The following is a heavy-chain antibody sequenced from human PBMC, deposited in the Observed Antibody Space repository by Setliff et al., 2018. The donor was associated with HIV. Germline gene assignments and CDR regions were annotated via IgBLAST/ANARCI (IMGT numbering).Heavy chain of an antibody. CDR1: GFTFSDYY. CDR2: ISGSGNII. Sequence: GGSLRLSCAASGFTFSDYYMTWIRQAPGKGLEWVSYISGSGNIIYYADSVKGRFTISRDNAKNTVYLHMNSLRAEDTAVYYCARHYDIWSGSEFPGYWGQGTLVTVSS. J-gene: IGHJ4*02. D-gene: IGHD3-3*01. V-gene: IGHV3-11*04. CDR3: ARHYDIWSGSEFPGY.